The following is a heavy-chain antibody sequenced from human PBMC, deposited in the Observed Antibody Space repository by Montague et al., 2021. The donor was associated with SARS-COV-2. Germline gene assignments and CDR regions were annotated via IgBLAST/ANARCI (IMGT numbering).Heavy chain of an antibody. V-gene: IGHV4-39*01. Sequence: SETLSLTCTVSGDSISISTSYYLAWIRQPPGKGLEWIGSIYYSGSTIYNPSLRSRVTISVDTSQNQFSLKLSSVTAADTAVYFCARAYIVVVADAYRPDVFDVWGQGTRVSVSS. CDR3: ARAYIVVVADAYRPDVFDV. CDR1: GDSISISTSYY. D-gene: IGHD2-15*01. CDR2: IYYSGST. J-gene: IGHJ3*01.